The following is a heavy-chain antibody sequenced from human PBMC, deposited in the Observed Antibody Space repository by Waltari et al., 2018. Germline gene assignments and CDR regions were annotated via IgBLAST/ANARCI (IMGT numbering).Heavy chain of an antibody. D-gene: IGHD3-9*01. J-gene: IGHJ4*02. Sequence: QVQLVQSGAEVKKPGASVKVSCKASDYTFTRYDLNWVRQANGQGLEWMGWMNPNRGNTGYAQKFQGRVTMTRNTSISTAYMELSSLRSEDTAVYYCARGGLGPRILTGYYPLGYWGQGTLVTVSS. CDR1: DYTFTRYD. V-gene: IGHV1-8*01. CDR2: MNPNRGNT. CDR3: ARGGLGPRILTGYYPLGY.